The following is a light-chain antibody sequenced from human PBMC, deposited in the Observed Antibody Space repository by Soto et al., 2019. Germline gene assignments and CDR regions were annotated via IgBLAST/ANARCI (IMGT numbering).Light chain of an antibody. CDR3: QQYGSF. J-gene: IGKJ3*01. V-gene: IGKV3-20*01. CDR1: QSVSSSY. CDR2: GAS. Sequence: ILLTHTRGTLSLSRGERETSCCRASQSVSSSYLAWYQQKPGQAPRLLIYGASSRATGIPDRFSGSGSGTDFTLTISRLEPEDFAVYYCQQYGSFFGPGTKVDIK.